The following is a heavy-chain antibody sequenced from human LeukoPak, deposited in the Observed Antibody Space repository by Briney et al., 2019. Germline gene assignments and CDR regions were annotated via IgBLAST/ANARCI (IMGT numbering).Heavy chain of an antibody. CDR3: ARDRRLDFYYYMDV. J-gene: IGHJ6*03. CDR2: ISNSDSTI. D-gene: IGHD5/OR15-5a*01. V-gene: IGHV3-48*03. Sequence: GGSLRLSCAATGFTFSSYKMNWVRQAPGKGLEWVSYISNSDSTIYYADSVKGRFTISRDNAKNSLYLQMNSLRADDTAVYYCARDRRLDFYYYMDVWGKGTTVTVSS. CDR1: GFTFSSYK.